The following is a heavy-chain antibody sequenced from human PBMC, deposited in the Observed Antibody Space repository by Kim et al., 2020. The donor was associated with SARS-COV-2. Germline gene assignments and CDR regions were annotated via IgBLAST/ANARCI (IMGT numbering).Heavy chain of an antibody. CDR3: AKDLELTLPLN. D-gene: IGHD3-16*01. V-gene: IGHV3-30*18. Sequence: GGSLRLSCAASGFTFSSYGMHWVRQAPGKGLEWVAVISYDGSNKYYADSVKGRFTISRDNSKNTLYLQTNSLRAEDTAVYYCAKDLELTLPLNWGQGTLVTVS. CDR1: GFTFSSYG. J-gene: IGHJ4*02. CDR2: ISYDGSNK.